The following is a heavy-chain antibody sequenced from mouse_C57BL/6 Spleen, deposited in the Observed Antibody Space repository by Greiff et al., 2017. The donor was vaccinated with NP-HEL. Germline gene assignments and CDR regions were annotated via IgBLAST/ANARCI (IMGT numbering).Heavy chain of an antibody. V-gene: IGHV5-17*01. Sequence: EVKLVESGGGLVKPGGSLKLSCAASGFTFSDYGMHWVRQAPEKGLEWVAYISSGSSTIYYADTVKGRFTISRDNAKNTLFLQMTSLRSEDTAKYYCARRGIYGNYLDYWGQGTTLTVSS. D-gene: IGHD2-1*01. CDR3: ARRGIYGNYLDY. CDR1: GFTFSDYG. CDR2: ISSGSSTI. J-gene: IGHJ2*01.